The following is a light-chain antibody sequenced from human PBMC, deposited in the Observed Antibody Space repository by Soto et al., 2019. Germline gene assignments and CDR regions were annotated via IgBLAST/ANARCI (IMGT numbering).Light chain of an antibody. CDR3: QQYGSSSYT. V-gene: IGKV3-20*01. Sequence: EIVLTQSRSTLSLSPGERATLSCRASQSVSSSYIAWYQQKPGQAPRLLIYGASSRATGIPDRFSGSGSGTDFTLTISRLEPEEFAVYYCQQYGSSSYTFGQGTKLEIK. CDR2: GAS. CDR1: QSVSSSY. J-gene: IGKJ2*01.